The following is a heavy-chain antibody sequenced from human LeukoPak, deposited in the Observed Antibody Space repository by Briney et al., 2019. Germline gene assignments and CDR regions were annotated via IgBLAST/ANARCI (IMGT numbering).Heavy chain of an antibody. CDR3: ARGVGVYYDSSGYDYFDY. D-gene: IGHD3-22*01. CDR2: ISYSGST. CDR1: GGSISSYY. V-gene: IGHV4-59*01. Sequence: KPSETLSLTCTVSGGSISSYYWSWIRQPPGKGLEWIGYISYSGSTNYNPSLKSRVTISADTSKNQFSLKLSSVTAADTAVYYCARGVGVYYDSSGYDYFDYWGQGTLVTVSS. J-gene: IGHJ4*02.